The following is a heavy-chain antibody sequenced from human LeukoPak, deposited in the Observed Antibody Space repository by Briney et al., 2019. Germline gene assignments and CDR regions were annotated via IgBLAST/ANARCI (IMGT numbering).Heavy chain of an antibody. Sequence: GGSLRLSCAGSGFTFGIYALNWFRQAPGEGLEWVSGLSANGRIVNYADSVKGRFTISRDNSKNTLCLQMNSLSAEDTAVYYCAKGYSNYISTIVNWGQGTLVTVSS. CDR1: GFTFGIYA. D-gene: IGHD4-11*01. CDR3: AKGYSNYISTIVN. CDR2: LSANGRIV. V-gene: IGHV3-23*01. J-gene: IGHJ4*02.